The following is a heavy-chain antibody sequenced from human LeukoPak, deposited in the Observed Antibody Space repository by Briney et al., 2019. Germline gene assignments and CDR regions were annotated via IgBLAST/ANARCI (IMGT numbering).Heavy chain of an antibody. J-gene: IGHJ4*02. D-gene: IGHD3-10*02. Sequence: AGGSLRLSCAASGFTVSSIYMSWVRQAPGKGLEWVSVIYSGGSTYYADSVKGRFTISRDNSKNTLYLQMNSLRAEDTAVYYCAREVCLDYWGQGTLVTVSS. CDR1: GFTVSSIY. CDR3: AREVCLDY. V-gene: IGHV3-53*01. CDR2: IYSGGST.